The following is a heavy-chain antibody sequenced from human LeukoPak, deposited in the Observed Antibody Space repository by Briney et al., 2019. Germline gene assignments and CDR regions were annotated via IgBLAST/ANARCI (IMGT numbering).Heavy chain of an antibody. J-gene: IGHJ4*02. CDR1: GFTFSSYA. CDR2: IKQDGSEK. CDR3: ARDNPPDY. V-gene: IGHV3-7*03. Sequence: GGSLRLSCAGSGFTFSSYAMAWVRQTPGKGLEWVANIKQDGSEKSYVESVRGRFTISRDNAKNSLYLQLNSLRAEDTALYYCARDNPPDYWGQGTLVTVSS.